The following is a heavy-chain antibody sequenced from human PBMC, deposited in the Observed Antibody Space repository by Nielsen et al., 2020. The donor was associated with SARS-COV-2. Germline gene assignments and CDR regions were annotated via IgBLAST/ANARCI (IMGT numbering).Heavy chain of an antibody. D-gene: IGHD6-19*01. V-gene: IGHV3-9*01. Sequence: GESLRLSCAASGFTVSNYAMHWVRQAPGKGLEWVSGINWNGGNIGYADSVKGRFTISRDNAKNSLYLQMNSLRDEDTALYYCAKDQTEGVAGNYHYYGMDVWGQGTTVTVSS. CDR1: GFTVSNYA. J-gene: IGHJ6*02. CDR2: INWNGGNI. CDR3: AKDQTEGVAGNYHYYGMDV.